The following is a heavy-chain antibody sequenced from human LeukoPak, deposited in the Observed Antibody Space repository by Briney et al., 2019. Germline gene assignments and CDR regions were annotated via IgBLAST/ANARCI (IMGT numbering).Heavy chain of an antibody. CDR1: GFTFSSYS. CDR2: ISSSSSYI. D-gene: IGHD4-11*01. J-gene: IGHJ5*02. CDR3: ARESSVTTFPSWFDP. Sequence: GGSLRLSCAASGFTFSSYSMNWARQAPGKGLEWVSSISSSSSYIYYADSVKGRYTISRDNAKNSLYLQMNSLRAEDTAVYYCARESSVTTFPSWFDPWGQGTLVTVSS. V-gene: IGHV3-21*01.